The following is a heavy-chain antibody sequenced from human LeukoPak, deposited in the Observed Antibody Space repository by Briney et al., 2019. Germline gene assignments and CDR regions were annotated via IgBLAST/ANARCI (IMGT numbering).Heavy chain of an antibody. J-gene: IGHJ4*02. CDR3: ARAFYYYDSSGTTFDY. D-gene: IGHD3-22*01. CDR1: GFTFSTYW. CDR2: ISGSGGST. Sequence: GGSLRLSCAASGFTFSTYWMSWVRQAPGKGLEWVSAISGSGGSTYYADSVKGRFTISRDNSKNSLYLQMNSLRAEDTAVYYCARAFYYYDSSGTTFDYWGQGTLVTVSS. V-gene: IGHV3-23*01.